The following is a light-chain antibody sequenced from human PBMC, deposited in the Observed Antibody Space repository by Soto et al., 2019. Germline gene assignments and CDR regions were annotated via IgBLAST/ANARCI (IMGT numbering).Light chain of an antibody. CDR2: GSS. Sequence: EIVLTQSPGTLSLSPGEGATLSCRAGQSVSSSYLAWYQQKPGQAPRLLIYGSSSRATGIPDRFSGSGSGTDFTLTISSLEPEDFAVYFCQQYGSSPWTFGQGTNVEIK. CDR1: QSVSSSY. CDR3: QQYGSSPWT. V-gene: IGKV3-20*01. J-gene: IGKJ1*01.